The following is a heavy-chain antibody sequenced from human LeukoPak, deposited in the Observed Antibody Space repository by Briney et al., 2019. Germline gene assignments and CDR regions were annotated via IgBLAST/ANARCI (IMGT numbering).Heavy chain of an antibody. CDR3: AKKGHCSGGSCYSVLDYFDY. V-gene: IGHV3-23*01. D-gene: IGHD2-15*01. CDR1: GFTFSSYA. Sequence: GGSLGLSCAASGFTFSSYAMSWVRQAPGKGLEWVSAISGSGGSTYYADSVKGRFTISRDNSKNTLYLQMNSLRAEDTAVYYCAKKGHCSGGSCYSVLDYFDYWGQGTLVTVSS. CDR2: ISGSGGST. J-gene: IGHJ4*02.